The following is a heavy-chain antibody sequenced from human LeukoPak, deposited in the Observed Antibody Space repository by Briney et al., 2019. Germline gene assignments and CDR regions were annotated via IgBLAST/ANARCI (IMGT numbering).Heavy chain of an antibody. Sequence: PGGPVRLSCAASGFTFNSYGMHWVRQSPGKGLECVAVKWYDGSNKFCAVSVKGRFTISRDNSKNTLYLQMSGLRAEDTAGYYCAREAYRAFDYWGQGTLVTVSS. J-gene: IGHJ4*02. V-gene: IGHV3-33*08. CDR2: KWYDGSNK. CDR3: AREAYRAFDY. D-gene: IGHD3-10*01. CDR1: GFTFNSYG.